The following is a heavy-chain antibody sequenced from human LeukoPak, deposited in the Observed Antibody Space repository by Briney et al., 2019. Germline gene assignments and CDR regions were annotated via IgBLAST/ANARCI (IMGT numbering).Heavy chain of an antibody. CDR3: ARQVQLRGTLGVVDY. CDR2: IYYSGST. J-gene: IGHJ4*02. V-gene: IGHV4-61*05. Sequence: SETLSLTCTVSGGSINTIGYYWGWIRQPPGKGLEWIGYIYYSGSTNYNPSLKSRVTISVDTSKNQFSLKLSSVTAADTAVYYCARQVQLRGTLGVVDYWGQGTLVTVSS. D-gene: IGHD2-2*01. CDR1: GGSINTIGYY.